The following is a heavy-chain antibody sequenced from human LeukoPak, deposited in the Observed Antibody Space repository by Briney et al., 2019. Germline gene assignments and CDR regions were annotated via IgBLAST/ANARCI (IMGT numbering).Heavy chain of an antibody. J-gene: IGHJ3*02. CDR2: IYPGDSDT. Sequence: NHGESLKISCKGSGYSFTSYWIGWVRQMPGKGLEWMGIIYPGDSDTRYSPSFQGQVTISADKSISTAYLQWSSLKASDTAMYFCASRHLGYCSSTSCYGGAFDIWGQGTMVTVSS. CDR1: GYSFTSYW. V-gene: IGHV5-51*01. D-gene: IGHD2-2*01. CDR3: ASRHLGYCSSTSCYGGAFDI.